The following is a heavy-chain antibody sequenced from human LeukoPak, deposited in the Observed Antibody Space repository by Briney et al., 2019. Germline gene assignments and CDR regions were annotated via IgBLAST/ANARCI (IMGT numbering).Heavy chain of an antibody. CDR1: GFTFSAHY. D-gene: IGHD3-22*01. CDR2: ARNKANSYTT. Sequence: GGSLRLSCAASGFTFSAHYMDWVRQAPGKGLEWVGRARNKANSYTTQYAASVKGRFTISRDDSKNTLYLQMNSLKTEDTAVYYCTTESLLLYPYYYYMDVWGKGTTVTVSS. J-gene: IGHJ6*03. V-gene: IGHV3-72*01. CDR3: TTESLLLYPYYYYMDV.